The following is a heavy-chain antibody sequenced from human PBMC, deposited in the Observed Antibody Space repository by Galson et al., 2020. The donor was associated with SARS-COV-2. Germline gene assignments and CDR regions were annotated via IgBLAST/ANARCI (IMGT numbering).Heavy chain of an antibody. CDR2: IYYSGST. Sequence: SETLSLTCTVSGGSISSYYWSWIRQPPGKGLEWIGYIYYSGSTNYNPSLKSRVTISVDTSKNQFSLKLSSVTAADTAVYYCAREWSAMGFGDLNGGAFDIWGQGTMVTVSS. D-gene: IGHD3-10*01. CDR1: GGSISSYY. J-gene: IGHJ3*02. CDR3: AREWSAMGFGDLNGGAFDI. V-gene: IGHV4-59*01.